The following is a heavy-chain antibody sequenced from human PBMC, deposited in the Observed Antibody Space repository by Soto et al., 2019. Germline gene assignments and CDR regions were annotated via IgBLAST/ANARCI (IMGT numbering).Heavy chain of an antibody. CDR1: GGTFSSYA. Sequence: QVQLVQSGAEVKKPGSSVKVSCTASGGTFSSYAISWVRQAPGQGLEWMGGIIPIFGTANYAQKFQGRVTITADESTSTAYMELSSLRSEETAVYYCASPRRPRAAGVTYYYYVMDVWGQGNTVTVSS. CDR3: ASPRRPRAAGVTYYYYVMDV. J-gene: IGHJ6*02. D-gene: IGHD6-13*01. V-gene: IGHV1-69*01. CDR2: IIPIFGTA.